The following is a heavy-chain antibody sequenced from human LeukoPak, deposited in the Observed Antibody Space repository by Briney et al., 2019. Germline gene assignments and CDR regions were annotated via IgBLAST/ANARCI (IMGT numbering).Heavy chain of an antibody. Sequence: GGSLRLSCAASGFTFSSYAMHWVRQAPGKGLEYVSAISSNGGSTYYANSVKGRFTISRDNSRNTLYLQMGSLRAEDMAVYYCARGSSGYCSSTSCFGFDYWGQGTLVTVSS. V-gene: IGHV3-64*01. CDR3: ARGSSGYCSSTSCFGFDY. CDR1: GFTFSSYA. J-gene: IGHJ4*02. CDR2: ISSNGGST. D-gene: IGHD2-2*01.